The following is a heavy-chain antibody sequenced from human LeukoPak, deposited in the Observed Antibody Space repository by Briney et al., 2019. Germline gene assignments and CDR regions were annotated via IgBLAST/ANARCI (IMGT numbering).Heavy chain of an antibody. Sequence: SETLSLTCTVSGVSISSYYWSWIRQPPGKGLEWVGSIYYSGSTNYNPSLNSPVTIPLDTSKNQFSLKLSSVTAADTAEYYGARHTFAAATFDYWGQGTLVTVSS. J-gene: IGHJ4*02. D-gene: IGHD6-13*01. CDR3: ARHTFAAATFDY. CDR1: GVSISSYY. V-gene: IGHV4-59*08. CDR2: IYYSGST.